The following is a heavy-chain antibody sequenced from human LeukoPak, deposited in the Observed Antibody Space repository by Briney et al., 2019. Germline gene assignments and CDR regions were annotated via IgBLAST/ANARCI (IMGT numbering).Heavy chain of an antibody. CDR3: ARGLVHIESDIVVVPAAIGDNWFDP. CDR2: INHSGST. D-gene: IGHD2-2*01. Sequence: SETLSLTCAVYGGSFSGYYWRWIRQPPGKGLEWIGEINHSGSTNYNPSLKSRVTISVDTSKNQFSLKLSSVTAADTAVYYCARGLVHIESDIVVVPAAIGDNWFDPWGQGTLVTVSS. V-gene: IGHV4-34*01. CDR1: GGSFSGYY. J-gene: IGHJ5*02.